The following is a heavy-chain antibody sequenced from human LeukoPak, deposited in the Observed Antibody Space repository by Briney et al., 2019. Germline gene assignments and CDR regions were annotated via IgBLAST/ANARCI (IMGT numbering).Heavy chain of an antibody. J-gene: IGHJ4*02. V-gene: IGHV1-18*01. Sequence: ASVNVSCKASGYTFGNYDITWVRQAPGQGLEWLGWISAYNGDTNYAQKLQGRVTMTTDTSTGTAYMELRSLRSDDTAVSYCARHYYDSGGYNSAFDYWGQGTLVTVSS. D-gene: IGHD3-22*01. CDR3: ARHYYDSGGYNSAFDY. CDR1: GYTFGNYD. CDR2: ISAYNGDT.